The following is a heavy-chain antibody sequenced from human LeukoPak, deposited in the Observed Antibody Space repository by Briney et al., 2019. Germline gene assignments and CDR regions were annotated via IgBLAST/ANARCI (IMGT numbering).Heavy chain of an antibody. Sequence: SVKVSCKASRDTFTRCAFSWVRQAPGQGLEWIGGITPIDGTANFGQKFQGRVTITADESTSTAYMELSSLRSEDTAIYYCARDPGAPVRAFDVWGLGTMVTVSS. CDR3: ARDPGAPVRAFDV. D-gene: IGHD3-10*01. V-gene: IGHV1-69*13. CDR1: RDTFTRCA. CDR2: ITPIDGTA. J-gene: IGHJ3*01.